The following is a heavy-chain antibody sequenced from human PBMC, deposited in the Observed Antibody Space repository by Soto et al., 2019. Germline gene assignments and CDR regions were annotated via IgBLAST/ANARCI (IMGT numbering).Heavy chain of an antibody. V-gene: IGHV4-59*08. J-gene: IGHJ4*02. CDR3: ARRGYSGYEPFDY. CDR2: IYYSGST. CDR1: GGSISSYY. Sequence: SETLSLTCPVSGGSISSYYWSWIRQPPGKGLEWIGYIYYSGSTNYNPSLKSRVTISVDTSKNQFSLKLSSVTAADTAVYYCARRGYSGYEPFDYWGQGTLVTVSS. D-gene: IGHD5-12*01.